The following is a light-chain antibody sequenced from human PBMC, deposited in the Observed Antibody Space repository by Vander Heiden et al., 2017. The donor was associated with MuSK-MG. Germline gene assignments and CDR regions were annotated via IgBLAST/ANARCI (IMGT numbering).Light chain of an antibody. CDR1: QGISSY. CDR3: QRTYNAP. J-gene: IGKJ4*01. Sequence: DIQLTQSPSSLSASVGDRVTITCRVSQGISSYLNWYRQKPGKVPKLLIYNLQSGVPSRFSGSGSGTDFTLTSSSLQPEDVATYYGQRTYNAPFGGGTKVEIK. V-gene: IGKV1-27*01.